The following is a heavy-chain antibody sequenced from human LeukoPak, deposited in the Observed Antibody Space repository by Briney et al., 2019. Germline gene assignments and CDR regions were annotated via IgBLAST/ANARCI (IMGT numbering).Heavy chain of an antibody. J-gene: IGHJ4*02. CDR2: ISFDGKNK. D-gene: IGHD1-1*01. CDR1: GFTFSSQP. V-gene: IGHV3-30*03. CDR3: VRPMTTTRNFEH. Sequence: PGGSLRLSRAASGFTFSSQPMHWVRQTPGKGLEWVALISFDGKNKFYGDSVIGRFTISRDNTKNTLFLQMNSLRAEDMGVYYCVRPMTTTRNFEHWGQGTLVTVSS.